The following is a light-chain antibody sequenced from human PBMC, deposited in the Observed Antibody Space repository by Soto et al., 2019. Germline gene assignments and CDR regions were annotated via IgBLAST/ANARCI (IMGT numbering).Light chain of an antibody. V-gene: IGLV2-14*01. CDR2: EVT. CDR3: GSWDSSLSAYV. J-gene: IGLJ1*01. Sequence: QSVLAQPASVSGSPGQSVTISCTGTFSDIGGYDSVSWYQQHSGKAPKLIIYEVTDRPSGVSNRFSGSKSGNTASLTISGLQAEDEADYYCGSWDSSLSAYVFGTGTKVTVL. CDR1: FSDIGGYDS.